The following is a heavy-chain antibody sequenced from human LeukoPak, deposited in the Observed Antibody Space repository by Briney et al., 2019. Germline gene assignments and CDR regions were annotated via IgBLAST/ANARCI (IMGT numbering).Heavy chain of an antibody. CDR3: ARALNRVPTAIDY. V-gene: IGHV3-53*01. Sequence: GGSLRLSCAASGFTVSSNYMSWVRQAPGKGLEWVSVIYSGGSTYYADSVKGRFTISRDNSKNTLYLQMNSLRAEDTAVYYCARALNRVPTAIDYWGQGTLVTVSS. D-gene: IGHD5-18*01. CDR2: IYSGGST. J-gene: IGHJ4*02. CDR1: GFTVSSNY.